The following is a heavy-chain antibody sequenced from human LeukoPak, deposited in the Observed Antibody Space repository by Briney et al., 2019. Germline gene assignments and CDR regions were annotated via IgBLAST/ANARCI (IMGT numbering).Heavy chain of an antibody. J-gene: IGHJ4*02. CDR2: IHYTGAT. V-gene: IGHV4-34*04. Sequence: PSETLSLTCAVYGGSISGYYWSWLRQPPGKGLEWVGEIHYTGATSHNPSLKSRATISIETTKNQVSLKLSSLTAADTAAYYCTRGNILSGYCFDFWGQGALVTVSS. CDR3: TRGNILSGYCFDF. CDR1: GGSISGYY. D-gene: IGHD3-9*01.